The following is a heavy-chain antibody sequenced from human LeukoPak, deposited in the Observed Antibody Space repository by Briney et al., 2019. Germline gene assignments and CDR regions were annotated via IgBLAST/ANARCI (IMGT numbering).Heavy chain of an antibody. CDR2: ITSKSTTI. J-gene: IGHJ4*02. V-gene: IGHV3-48*01. Sequence: GGSLRLSCAASGFTFSSYEMNWVRQAPGKGLEWVSKITSKSTTIYYADSVKGRFTISRDNAKNSLYLQMNSLRAEDTAVYYCARERGYCAGDSCYGFDYWGQGILVTVSS. D-gene: IGHD2-15*01. CDR1: GFTFSSYE. CDR3: ARERGYCAGDSCYGFDY.